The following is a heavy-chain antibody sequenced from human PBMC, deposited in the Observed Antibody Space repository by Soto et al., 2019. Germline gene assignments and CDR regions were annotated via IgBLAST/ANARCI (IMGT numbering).Heavy chain of an antibody. V-gene: IGHV4-38-2*02. D-gene: IGHD3-16*01. CDR1: GDSIISIYH. J-gene: IGHJ4*02. Sequence: SETLSLTCAVSGDSIISIYHWAWIRQSPGRGLDWIASIYHTGTTYYTPSLESRVTISVDTSKNQFSLTLTSVTAADTAVYFCAREEALIDVPTGGIDYSFDRWGQGTLVTVSS. CDR2: IYHTGTT. CDR3: AREEALIDVPTGGIDYSFDR.